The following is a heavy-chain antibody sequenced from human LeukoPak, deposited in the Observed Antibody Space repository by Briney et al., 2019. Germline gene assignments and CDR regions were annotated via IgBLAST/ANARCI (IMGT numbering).Heavy chain of an antibody. CDR3: AKSRSLGYCSSTSCSSYDAFDI. J-gene: IGHJ3*02. Sequence: SGGSLRLSCAASGFTFSSYAMSWVRQAPGKGLEWVSTISGSGGSTSYADSVKGRFTISRDNSKNTLYLQMNSLRAEDTAVYYCAKSRSLGYCSSTSCSSYDAFDIWGQGTMVTVSS. D-gene: IGHD2-2*01. CDR2: ISGSGGST. CDR1: GFTFSSYA. V-gene: IGHV3-23*01.